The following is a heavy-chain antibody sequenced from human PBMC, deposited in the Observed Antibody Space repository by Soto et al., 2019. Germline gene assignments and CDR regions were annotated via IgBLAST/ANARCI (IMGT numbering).Heavy chain of an antibody. J-gene: IGHJ5*02. CDR1: GGTFIGYS. CDR3: SREPNGEIPSRYHAWFDL. CDR2: INYSGVS. V-gene: IGHV4-34*01. Sequence: SETLSLTCADSGGTFIGYSLGWVRQPPGKGLEWIGEINYSGVSKYSASLKSRVTISVDHSTKQFSLKLTSVTAADTAFYKCSREPNGEIPSRYHAWFDLWGQGTLVTVSS. D-gene: IGHD7-27*01.